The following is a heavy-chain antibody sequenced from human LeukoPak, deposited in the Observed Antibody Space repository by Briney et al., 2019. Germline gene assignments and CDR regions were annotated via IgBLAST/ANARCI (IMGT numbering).Heavy chain of an antibody. CDR1: GYTFTSYG. J-gene: IGHJ4*02. V-gene: IGHV1-18*01. CDR3: ARQWPGFDY. Sequence: ASVKVSCKASGYTFTSYGISWVRQAPGQGLEWMGWISAYNGNTNYAQKFQGRVTMTRDTSISTAYMELSRLRSDDTAVYYCARQWPGFDYWGQGTLVTVSS. CDR2: ISAYNGNT. D-gene: IGHD6-19*01.